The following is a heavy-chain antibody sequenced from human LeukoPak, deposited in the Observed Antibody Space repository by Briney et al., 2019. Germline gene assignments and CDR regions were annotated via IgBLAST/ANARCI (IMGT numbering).Heavy chain of an antibody. V-gene: IGHV4-39*07. J-gene: IGHJ5*02. CDR2: IYYSGST. CDR1: GGSISSSSYY. CDR3: ARGRRTGGYSYGNSLKPYNWFDP. Sequence: PSETLSLTCTVSGGSISSSSYYWGWIRQPPGKGLEWIGSIYYSGSTYYNPSLKSRVTISIDTSKNQFSLKLSSVTAADTAVYYCARGRRTGGYSYGNSLKPYNWFDPWGQGTLVTVSS. D-gene: IGHD5-18*01.